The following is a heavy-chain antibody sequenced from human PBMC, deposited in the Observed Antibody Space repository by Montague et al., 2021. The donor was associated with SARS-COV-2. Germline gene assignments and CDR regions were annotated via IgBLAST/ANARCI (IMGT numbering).Heavy chain of an antibody. CDR2: IYYSGNT. D-gene: IGHD3-10*01. J-gene: IGHJ6*03. CDR1: GGSISSYY. V-gene: IGHV4-59*01. CDR3: ARGVLGSGYYYNSAYYYYFYMDV. Sequence: SETLSLTCTVSGGSISSYYWSWIRQAPGKGLEWIGHIYYSGNTNYNPSLKSRATISVDTFKKKVSLKVTSVTAADTAVYYCARGVLGSGYYYNSAYYYYFYMDVWGKGTTITVSS.